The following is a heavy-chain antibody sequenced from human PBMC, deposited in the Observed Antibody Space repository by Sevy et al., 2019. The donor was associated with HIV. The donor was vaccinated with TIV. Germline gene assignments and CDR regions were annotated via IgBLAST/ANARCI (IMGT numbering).Heavy chain of an antibody. CDR3: SRGPPDGSYDYFDY. Sequence: GGSLRLSCAASGFTFSSYNMNWVRQAPGKGLEWVSSISGSSNYIYYAGSLTGRFSISRENAKNTVYLQMKGLRPDDTAVYFCSRGPPDGSYDYFDYWGQGTLVTVSS. CDR2: ISGSSNYI. CDR1: GFTFSSYN. V-gene: IGHV3-21*06. D-gene: IGHD1-26*01. J-gene: IGHJ4*02.